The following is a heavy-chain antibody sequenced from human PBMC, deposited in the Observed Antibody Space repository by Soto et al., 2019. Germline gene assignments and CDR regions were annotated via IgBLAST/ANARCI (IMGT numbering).Heavy chain of an antibody. D-gene: IGHD6-19*01. CDR1: GYTFTSYA. J-gene: IGHJ6*02. Sequence: ASVKVSCKASGYTFTSYAMNWVRQAPGQGLEWMGWINTNTGNPTYAQGFTGRFVFSLDTSVSTAYLQICSLKAEDTAVYYCARDLAGIEYYYYGMDVWGQGTTVTVSS. V-gene: IGHV7-4-1*01. CDR2: INTNTGNP. CDR3: ARDLAGIEYYYYGMDV.